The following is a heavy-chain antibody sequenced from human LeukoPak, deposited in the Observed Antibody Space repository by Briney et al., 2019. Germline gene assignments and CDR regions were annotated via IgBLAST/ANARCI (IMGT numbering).Heavy chain of an antibody. CDR3: ARDRVRGNANPYFDY. CDR1: GGSVSSGTYY. Sequence: SETLSLTCTVSGGSVSSGTYYWSWIRQPPGKGLEWIGYIYYSGSTNYNPSLKSRVTILIDTSKNQFSLKLSSVTAADTAVYYCARDRVRGNANPYFDYWGQGTLVTVSS. V-gene: IGHV4-61*01. CDR2: IYYSGST. J-gene: IGHJ4*02. D-gene: IGHD1-1*01.